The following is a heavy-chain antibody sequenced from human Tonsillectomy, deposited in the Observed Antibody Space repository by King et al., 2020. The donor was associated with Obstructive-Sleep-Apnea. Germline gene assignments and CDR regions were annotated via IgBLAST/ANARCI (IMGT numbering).Heavy chain of an antibody. V-gene: IGHV3-23*04. J-gene: IGHJ4*02. CDR2: INTCGTT. CDR1: GFTFSSYA. CDR3: AKEGGGSGVYWVDS. Sequence: VQLVESGGGMVQPGGSLRLSCAASGFTFSSYAISWVRQAPGKGLEWVSAINTCGTTFYAGSVRGRFTISRDNSKYTVDLQVNSLRAEDTALYYCAKEGGGSGVYWVDSWGQGTLVTVSS. D-gene: IGHD3-10*01.